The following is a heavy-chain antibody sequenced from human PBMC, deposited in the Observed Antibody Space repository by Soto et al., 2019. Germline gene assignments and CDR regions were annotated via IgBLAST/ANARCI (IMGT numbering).Heavy chain of an antibody. CDR2: IIPIFGTA. V-gene: IGHV1-69*13. D-gene: IGHD1-26*01. CDR3: ASHVPSAGATIGYWYFDL. CDR1: GGTFSSYA. J-gene: IGHJ2*01. Sequence: GASVKVSCKASGGTFSSYAISWVRQAPGQGLEWMGGIIPIFGTANYAQKFQGRVTITADESTSTAYMELSSLRSEDTAVYYCASHVPSAGATIGYWYFDLWGRGTLVTVSS.